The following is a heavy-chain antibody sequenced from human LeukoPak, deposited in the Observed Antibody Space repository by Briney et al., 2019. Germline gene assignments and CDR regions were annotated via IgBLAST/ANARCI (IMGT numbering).Heavy chain of an antibody. V-gene: IGHV3-30*02. CDR3: ATMVRGVFDF. CDR1: GFTFSSYG. CDR2: IRYDGAEK. D-gene: IGHD3-10*01. Sequence: GGSLRLSCAASGFTFSSYGSHWVRQAPGKGLEWVAFIRYDGAEKYSADSVKGRFTISRDNSKNILYLQMTSLRVEDTAVYYCATMVRGVFDFWGQGALVTVSS. J-gene: IGHJ4*02.